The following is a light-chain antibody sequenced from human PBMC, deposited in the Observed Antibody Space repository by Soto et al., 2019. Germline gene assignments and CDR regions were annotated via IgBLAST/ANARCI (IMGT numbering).Light chain of an antibody. CDR2: GAF. V-gene: IGKV3D-20*02. Sequence: IFLTQSPGSLSLSSGDRATLSCRATQTVRSSYLAWYQQRPGQAPKLLIYGAFNRAIGIPDRFSGSGSGTEFTLTISSLEPEDFAVYYCQQRIDWPPAWAFGQGTKVEIK. J-gene: IGKJ1*01. CDR3: QQRIDWPPAWA. CDR1: QTVRSSY.